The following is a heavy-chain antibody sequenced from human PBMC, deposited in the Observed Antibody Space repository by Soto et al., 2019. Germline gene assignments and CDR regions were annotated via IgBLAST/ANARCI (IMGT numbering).Heavy chain of an antibody. CDR3: ARGIVATITSDNFDY. CDR2: INHSGST. V-gene: IGHV4-34*01. D-gene: IGHD5-12*01. J-gene: IGHJ4*02. Sequence: SETLSLTCAVYGGSFSGYYWSWIRQPPGKGLEWIGEINHSGSTNYNPSLKSRVTISVDTSKNQFSLKLSSVTAADTAVYYCARGIVATITSDNFDYWGQGTLVTVSS. CDR1: GGSFSGYY.